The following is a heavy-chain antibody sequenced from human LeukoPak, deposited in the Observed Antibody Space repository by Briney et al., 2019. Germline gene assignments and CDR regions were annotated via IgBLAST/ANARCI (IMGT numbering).Heavy chain of an antibody. D-gene: IGHD5-24*01. Sequence: GASVKVSCKASGYTFTSYAMHWVRQAPGQRLEWMGWINAGNGNTKYSQKFQGRVTITRDTSASTAYMELSSLRSEDTAVYYCAREGVEWLQLDYYYGMDVWGQGTTVIVSS. J-gene: IGHJ6*02. V-gene: IGHV1-3*01. CDR2: INAGNGNT. CDR1: GYTFTSYA. CDR3: AREGVEWLQLDYYYGMDV.